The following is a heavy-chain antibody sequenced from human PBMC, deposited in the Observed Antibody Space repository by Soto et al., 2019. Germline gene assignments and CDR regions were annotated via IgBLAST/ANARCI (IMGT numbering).Heavy chain of an antibody. D-gene: IGHD2-15*01. CDR1: GGSFSGYD. V-gene: IGHV4-34*01. Sequence: PSETLSLTCAVYGGSFSGYDWTWIRQPPGTGLEWIGEINHSGSTNYNPSLKSRVTISVDTSKNQFSLKLTSVTAADTAVYYCAREGGRYCTGGSCQVDYWGQGTLVTVSS. CDR2: INHSGST. CDR3: AREGGRYCTGGSCQVDY. J-gene: IGHJ4*02.